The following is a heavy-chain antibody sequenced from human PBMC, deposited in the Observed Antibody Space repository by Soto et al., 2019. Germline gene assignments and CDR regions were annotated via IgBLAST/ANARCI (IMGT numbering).Heavy chain of an antibody. CDR3: AKDISPGIKGDYLDYFDY. J-gene: IGHJ4*02. V-gene: IGHV3-9*01. D-gene: IGHD4-17*01. CDR1: GFTFDDYA. Sequence: EVQLVESGGGLVQPGRSLRLSCAASGFTFDDYAMHWVRQAPGKGLEWVSGISWNSGSIGYADSVKGRFTISRDNAKNSLYLQMNSLRAEDTALYYCAKDISPGIKGDYLDYFDYWGQGTLVTVSS. CDR2: ISWNSGSI.